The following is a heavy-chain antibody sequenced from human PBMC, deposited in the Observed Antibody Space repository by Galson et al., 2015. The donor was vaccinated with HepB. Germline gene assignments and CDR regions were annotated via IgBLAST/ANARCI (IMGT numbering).Heavy chain of an antibody. CDR2: ISSSSSYI. D-gene: IGHD3-3*01. CDR3: YLGGDFWSGYFPPSFDY. CDR1: GFTFSSYS. J-gene: IGHJ4*02. Sequence: SLRLSCAASGFTFSSYSMNWVRQAPGKGLEWVSSISSSSSYIYYADSVKGRFTISRDNAKNSLYLQMNSLRAEDTAVYYCYLGGDFWSGYFPPSFDYWGQGTLVTVSS. V-gene: IGHV3-21*01.